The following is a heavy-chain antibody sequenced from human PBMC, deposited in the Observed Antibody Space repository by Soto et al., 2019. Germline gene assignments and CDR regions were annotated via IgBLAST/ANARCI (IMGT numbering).Heavy chain of an antibody. V-gene: IGHV1-69*04. J-gene: IGHJ4*02. CDR1: GYTFTSYG. D-gene: IGHD2-15*01. CDR2: IIPILGIA. CDR3: ASGSYCSGGSCYSGWD. Sequence: SVKVSCTASGYTFTSYGISWVRQAPGQGLEWMGRIIPILGIANYAQKFQGRVTITADKSTSTAYMELSSLRSEDTAVYYCASGSYCSGGSCYSGWDWGQGTLVTVSS.